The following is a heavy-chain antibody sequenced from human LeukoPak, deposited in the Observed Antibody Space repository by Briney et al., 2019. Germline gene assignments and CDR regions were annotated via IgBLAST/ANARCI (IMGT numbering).Heavy chain of an antibody. J-gene: IGHJ3*02. V-gene: IGHV4-59*01. CDR2: IYYSGST. CDR3: AREMGHVEMATNNRRAFDI. CDR1: GGSLSSYY. Sequence: SETLSLTCTVSGGSLSSYYWSWIRQPPGKGLEWIGYIYYSGSTNYNPSLKSRVTISVDTSKNQFSLKLSSVTAADTAVYYCAREMGHVEMATNNRRAFDIWGQGTMVTVSS. D-gene: IGHD5-24*01.